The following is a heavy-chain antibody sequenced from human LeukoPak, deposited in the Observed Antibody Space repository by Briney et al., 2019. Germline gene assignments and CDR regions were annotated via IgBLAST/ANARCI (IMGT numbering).Heavy chain of an antibody. CDR2: INHSGGT. J-gene: IGHJ4*02. V-gene: IGHV4-39*07. CDR3: AKACTTAVRQPFDS. Sequence: SETLSLTCTVSGGSISSGGYYWSWIRQPPVKGLEWIGEINHSGGTNYNPSLKSRVTISVDTSKKQFSLKLSSVTAEDTAIYYCAKACTTAVRQPFDSWGQGTLVTVSS. D-gene: IGHD1-1*01. CDR1: GGSISSGGYY.